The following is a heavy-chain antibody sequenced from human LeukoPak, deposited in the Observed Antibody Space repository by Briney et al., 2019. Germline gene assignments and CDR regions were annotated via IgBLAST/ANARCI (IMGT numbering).Heavy chain of an antibody. Sequence: GESLKISCKGSGYSFTSYWIGWVRQMPGKGLGWMGIIYPGDSDTRYSPSFQGQVTISADKSISTAYLQWSSLKASDTAMYYCAMTTQYQLLSFDYWGQGTLVTVSS. CDR1: GYSFTSYW. CDR2: IYPGDSDT. CDR3: AMTTQYQLLSFDY. V-gene: IGHV5-51*01. J-gene: IGHJ4*02. D-gene: IGHD2-2*01.